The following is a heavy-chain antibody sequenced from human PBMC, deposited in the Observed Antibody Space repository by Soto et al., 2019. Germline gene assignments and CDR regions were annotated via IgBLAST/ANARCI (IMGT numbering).Heavy chain of an antibody. D-gene: IGHD3-16*01. Sequence: EVQLVESGGGLVQPGGSLRLSCAASGFTVSSSYMGWVRQAPGKGLEWVSSFYSDGNTYYAESVRGRFTIYTDNSRNTLYLQMNSLRVDDTAMYYCARNVYYYWYFDLWGRGTLVTVSS. CDR3: ARNVYYYWYFDL. CDR1: GFTVSSSY. V-gene: IGHV3-66*01. CDR2: FYSDGNT. J-gene: IGHJ2*01.